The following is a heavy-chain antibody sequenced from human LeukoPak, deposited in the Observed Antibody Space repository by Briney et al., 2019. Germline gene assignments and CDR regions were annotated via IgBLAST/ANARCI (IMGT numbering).Heavy chain of an antibody. CDR2: ISSSGSTI. CDR3: ARDTYYYGSGNLYYYGMDV. D-gene: IGHD3-10*01. J-gene: IGHJ6*02. CDR1: GFTFSSYN. Sequence: PGGSLRLSCAASGFTFSSYNMNWVRQAPGKGLEWVSYISSSGSTIYYADSVKGRFTISRDNAKNSLYLQMNSLRAEDTAVYYCARDTYYYGSGNLYYYGMDVWGQGTTVTVSS. V-gene: IGHV3-48*04.